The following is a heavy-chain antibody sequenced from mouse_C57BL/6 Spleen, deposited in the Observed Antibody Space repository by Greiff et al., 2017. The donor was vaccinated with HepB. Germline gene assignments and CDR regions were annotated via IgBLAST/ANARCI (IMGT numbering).Heavy chain of an antibody. CDR3: ARSWQKGYFDY. V-gene: IGHV1-64*01. Sequence: QVQLQQPGAELVKPGASVKLSCKASGYTFTSYWMHWVKQRPGQGLEWIGMIHPNSGSTNYNEKFKSKATLTVDKSSSTAYMQLSSLTSEDSAVYYCARSWQKGYFDYWGQGTTLTVSS. CDR2: IHPNSGST. J-gene: IGHJ2*01. CDR1: GYTFTSYW.